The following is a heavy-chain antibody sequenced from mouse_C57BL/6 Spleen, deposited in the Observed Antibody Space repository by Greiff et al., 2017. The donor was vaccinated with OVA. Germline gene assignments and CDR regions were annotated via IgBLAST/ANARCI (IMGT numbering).Heavy chain of an antibody. Sequence: QVQLQQPGAELVKPGASVKLSCKASGYTFTSYWMHWVKQRPGRGLEWIGRIDPNSGGTKYNEKFKSKATLTVDKPSSTAYMQLSSLTSEDSAVYYCARCGYYPYWYFDVWGTGTTVTVSS. CDR3: ARCGYYPYWYFDV. V-gene: IGHV1-72*01. CDR2: IDPNSGGT. J-gene: IGHJ1*03. D-gene: IGHD2-3*01. CDR1: GYTFTSYW.